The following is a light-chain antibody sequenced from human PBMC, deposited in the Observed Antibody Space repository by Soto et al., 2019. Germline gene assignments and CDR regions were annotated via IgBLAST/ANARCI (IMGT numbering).Light chain of an antibody. CDR2: DAS. Sequence: DIRMTQSPSSLSASVGDRVTITCQASQDIKSNLNWFQQKSGKAPRLLVYDASNLETGVTSRFSGSGSVTDFTFTIRSLQPEDTATYVGQQYDNFPFTFGPGTKVDI. CDR3: QQYDNFPFT. V-gene: IGKV1-33*01. CDR1: QDIKSN. J-gene: IGKJ3*01.